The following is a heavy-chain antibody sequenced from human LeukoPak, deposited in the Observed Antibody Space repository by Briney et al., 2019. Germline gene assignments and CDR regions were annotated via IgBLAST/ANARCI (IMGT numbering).Heavy chain of an antibody. V-gene: IGHV3-30*04. CDR2: TAFDGSKK. CDR3: ARGNSVSYYYYGLDV. Sequence: GGSLRLSCAASGFTFSTYAMHWVRQAPGKGLEWVSVTAFDGSKKYYADSVTGRFTISRDNSKNTLYLQMNSLRPEDTAVYYCARGNSVSYYYYGLDVWGQGTTVTASS. J-gene: IGHJ6*02. CDR1: GFTFSTYA. D-gene: IGHD5/OR15-5a*01.